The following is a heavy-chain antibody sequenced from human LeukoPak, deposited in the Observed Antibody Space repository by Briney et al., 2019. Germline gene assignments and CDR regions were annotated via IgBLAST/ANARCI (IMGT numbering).Heavy chain of an antibody. CDR2: IRYDGSNK. Sequence: QAGGSLRLSCAASEFSVGSNYMTWVRQAPGKGLEGVAFIRYDGSNKIYADSVKGRFTISRDNSYNTVYLQMTGLRAEDTAVYYCAKDGESGIQYTQGYFDYWGQGTLVTVSS. D-gene: IGHD1-1*01. CDR1: EFSVGSNY. J-gene: IGHJ4*02. CDR3: AKDGESGIQYTQGYFDY. V-gene: IGHV3-30*02.